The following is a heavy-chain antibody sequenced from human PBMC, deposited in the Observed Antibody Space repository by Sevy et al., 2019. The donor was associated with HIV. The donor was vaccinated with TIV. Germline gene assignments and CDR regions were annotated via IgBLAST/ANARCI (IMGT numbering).Heavy chain of an antibody. CDR3: ARFDISSWAFDY. CDR2: IYSGGST. D-gene: IGHD6-13*01. CDR1: GFTVSSNY. J-gene: IGHJ4*02. Sequence: GGSLRLSCAASGFTVSSNYMSWVRQAPGKGLEWVSVIYSGGSTYYADSVKGRFTISRDNSKNTLYLQMNSLRAEDTAVYYCARFDISSWAFDYWGQGTLVTVSS. V-gene: IGHV3-53*01.